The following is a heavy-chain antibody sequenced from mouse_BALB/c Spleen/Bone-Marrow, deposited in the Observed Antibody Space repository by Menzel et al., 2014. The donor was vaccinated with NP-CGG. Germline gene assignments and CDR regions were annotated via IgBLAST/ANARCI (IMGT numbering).Heavy chain of an antibody. CDR3: TIPTARAWFDY. D-gene: IGHD3-2*01. CDR2: IDPSDSYT. Sequence: QVQLQQSGAELVKPGASVKMSFKASGYTFTSYWMHWVKQRPGQGLEWIGVIDPSDSYTSYNQKFKGKATLTVDTSSSTAYMQLSSLTSEDSAVYYCTIPTARAWFDYWGQGTTLTVSS. V-gene: IGHV1S127*01. CDR1: GYTFTSYW. J-gene: IGHJ2*01.